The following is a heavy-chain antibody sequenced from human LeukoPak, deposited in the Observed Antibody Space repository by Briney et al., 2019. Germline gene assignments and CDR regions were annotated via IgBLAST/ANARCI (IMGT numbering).Heavy chain of an antibody. D-gene: IGHD5-24*01. V-gene: IGHV3-21*01. Sequence: GGSLRLSCAASGFSFSSYSMNWVRQAPGKGLEWVSSISSSSSYIYYADSVKGRFTISRDNAKNSLYLQMNSLRAEDTAVYYCAGVEVEMATSPFDYWGQGTLVTVSS. J-gene: IGHJ4*02. CDR1: GFSFSSYS. CDR2: ISSSSSYI. CDR3: AGVEVEMATSPFDY.